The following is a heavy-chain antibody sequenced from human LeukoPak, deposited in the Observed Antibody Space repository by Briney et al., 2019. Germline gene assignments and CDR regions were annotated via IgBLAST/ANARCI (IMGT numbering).Heavy chain of an antibody. D-gene: IGHD6-19*01. CDR2: FDPEDGET. CDR3: ATALAVADPYYFDY. Sequence: ASAKVSCKVSGYTLTELSMHWVRQAPGKGLEWMGGFDPEDGETIYAQKFQGRVTMTEDTSTDTAYMELSSLRSEDTAVYYCATALAVADPYYFDYWGQGTLVTVSS. J-gene: IGHJ4*02. CDR1: GYTLTELS. V-gene: IGHV1-24*01.